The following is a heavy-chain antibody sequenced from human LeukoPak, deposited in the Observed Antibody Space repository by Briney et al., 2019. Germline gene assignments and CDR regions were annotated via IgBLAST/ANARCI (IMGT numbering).Heavy chain of an antibody. D-gene: IGHD4-17*01. J-gene: IGHJ4*02. V-gene: IGHV4-30-2*01. CDR1: GGSISSGGYS. CDR3: ARGRYGDYFGY. CDR2: IYHSGST. Sequence: SQTLSLTCAVSGGSISSGGYSWSWIRQPPGKGLEWIGYIYHSGSTYYNPSLKSRVTISVDRSKNQFSLKLSSVTAADTAVYYCARGRYGDYFGYWGQGTLVTVSS.